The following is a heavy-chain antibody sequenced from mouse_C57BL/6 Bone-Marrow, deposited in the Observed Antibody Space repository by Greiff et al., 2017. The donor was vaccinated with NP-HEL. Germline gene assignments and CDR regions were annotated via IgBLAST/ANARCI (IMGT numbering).Heavy chain of an antibody. CDR1: GYSFTDYN. CDR2: INHNYGTT. V-gene: IGHV1-39*01. J-gene: IGHJ3*01. Sequence: EVQLQQSGPELVKPGASVKISCKASGYSFTDYNMNWVKQSTGKSLEWIGVINHNYGTTSYNQKFKGKATLTVDQSSSTDYMQLNSLASEESAVYYCARCWDWAWVAYWGQGTLVTVSA. CDR3: ARCWDWAWVAY. D-gene: IGHD4-1*01.